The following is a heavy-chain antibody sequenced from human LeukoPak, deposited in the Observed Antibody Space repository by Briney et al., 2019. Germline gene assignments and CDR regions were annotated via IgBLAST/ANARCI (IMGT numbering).Heavy chain of an antibody. D-gene: IGHD6-6*01. CDR2: IYYSGST. Sequence: PSQTLSLTCTVSGGSISSGAYYWSWIRQHPGKGLEWIGYIYYSGSTYYNPSLKSRVTISVDTSKNQFSLKLSSVTAADTAVYYCAAGSQSAALIKWGQGTLVTVSS. J-gene: IGHJ4*02. CDR3: AAGSQSAALIK. V-gene: IGHV4-31*03. CDR1: GGSISSGAYY.